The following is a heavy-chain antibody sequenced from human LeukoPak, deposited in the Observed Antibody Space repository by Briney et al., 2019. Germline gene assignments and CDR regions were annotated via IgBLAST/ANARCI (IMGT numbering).Heavy chain of an antibody. Sequence: PGGSLRLSCAASGFTFDDYAMHWVRQAPGKGLEWVSGISWNSGSIGYADSVKGRFTTSRDNAKNSLYLQMNSLRAEDTALYYCAKGGKSGYYYYYYGMDVWGQGTTVTVSS. CDR1: GFTFDDYA. CDR3: AKGGKSGYYYYYYGMDV. CDR2: ISWNSGSI. V-gene: IGHV3-9*01. D-gene: IGHD3-3*01. J-gene: IGHJ6*02.